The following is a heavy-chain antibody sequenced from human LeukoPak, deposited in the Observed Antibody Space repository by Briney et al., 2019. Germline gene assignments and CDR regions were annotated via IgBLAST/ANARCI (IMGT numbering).Heavy chain of an antibody. CDR1: GFTFSSYA. CDR2: ISGSGGST. Sequence: GGSLRLSCAASGFTFSSYAMSWVRQAPGKGLEWVSAISGSGGSTYYADSVKGRFTFSRDNSKNMLYLQMNSLGAEDTALYYCAKIMDPTYYYYYMDVWGKGTTVTISS. D-gene: IGHD3-16*01. J-gene: IGHJ6*03. V-gene: IGHV3-23*01. CDR3: AKIMDPTYYYYYMDV.